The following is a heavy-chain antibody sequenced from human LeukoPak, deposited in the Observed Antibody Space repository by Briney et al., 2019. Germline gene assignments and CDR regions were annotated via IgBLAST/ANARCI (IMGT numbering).Heavy chain of an antibody. Sequence: GRSLRLSFAASGFTFDDYAMHWVRQAPGKGLEWVSGISWNSGSIGYADSVKGRFTISRDNAKNSLYLQMNSLRAEDTALYYCAKDGIAVAGGWFDPWGQGTLVTVSS. CDR2: ISWNSGSI. V-gene: IGHV3-9*01. D-gene: IGHD6-19*01. CDR3: AKDGIAVAGGWFDP. J-gene: IGHJ5*02. CDR1: GFTFDDYA.